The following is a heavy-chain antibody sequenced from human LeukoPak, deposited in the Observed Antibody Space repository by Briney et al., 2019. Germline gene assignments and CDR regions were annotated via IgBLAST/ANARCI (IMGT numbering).Heavy chain of an antibody. CDR2: INSGGRT. Sequence: GGSLRLSCAASGFIVSSDYMTWVRQAPGKGLEWVSLINSGGRTYYADSVKGRFTISRDNSKNTLYLQMNSLRAEDTAVYYCARPKGFTIFGVVRNAFDIWGQGTMVTVSS. CDR3: ARPKGFTIFGVVRNAFDI. J-gene: IGHJ3*02. V-gene: IGHV3-53*05. CDR1: GFIVSSDY. D-gene: IGHD3-3*01.